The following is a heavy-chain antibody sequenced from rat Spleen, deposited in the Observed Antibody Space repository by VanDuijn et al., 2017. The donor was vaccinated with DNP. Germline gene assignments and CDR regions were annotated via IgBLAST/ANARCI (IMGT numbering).Heavy chain of an antibody. CDR2: IGTGGTT. CDR3: ARDWDGYNIDY. D-gene: IGHD4-1*01. V-gene: IGHV2-30*01. Sequence: QVQLKESGPGLVQPSQTLSLTCTVAGFSLTSYNVHWVRQPPGKGLEWMGIIGTGGTTEYNPILKSRLSISRDTSKSQVFLRMNSLQSEDTATYYCARDWDGYNIDYWGQGVMVTVSS. J-gene: IGHJ2*01. CDR1: GFSLTSYN.